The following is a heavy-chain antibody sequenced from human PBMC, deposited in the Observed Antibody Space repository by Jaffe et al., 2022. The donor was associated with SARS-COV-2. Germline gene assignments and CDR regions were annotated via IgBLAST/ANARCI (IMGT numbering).Heavy chain of an antibody. CDR1: GASISSGSYY. CDR3: AREYYLVGAYYFDY. J-gene: IGHJ4*02. D-gene: IGHD1-26*01. V-gene: IGHV4-61*02. Sequence: QVQLQESGPGLVKPSQTLSLTCTVSGASISSGSYYWSWIRQPAGKGLEWIGRIYTSGSTNYNPSLESRVTISLDTSKNQFSLKLSSVTAADTAVYYCAREYYLVGAYYFDYWGQGTLVTVSS. CDR2: IYTSGST.